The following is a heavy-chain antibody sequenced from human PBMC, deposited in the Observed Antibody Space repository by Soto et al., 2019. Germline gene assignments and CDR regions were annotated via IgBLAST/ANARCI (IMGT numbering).Heavy chain of an antibody. CDR3: AGLYPYESSGYHLNY. D-gene: IGHD3-22*01. J-gene: IGHJ4*02. Sequence: SETLSLTCTVSGGSINSHYWTWIRQPPGGGLEWIGYISHSGSTTYNPSLKSRVTISVDTSKNQFSLKLTSVTAADTAVFYCAGLYPYESSGYHLNYWGQGALVTVSS. CDR1: GGSINSHY. CDR2: ISHSGST. V-gene: IGHV4-59*08.